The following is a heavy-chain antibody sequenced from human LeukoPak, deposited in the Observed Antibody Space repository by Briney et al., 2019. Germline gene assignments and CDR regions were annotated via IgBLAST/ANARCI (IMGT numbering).Heavy chain of an antibody. J-gene: IGHJ4*02. CDR1: GFTFSSYA. V-gene: IGHV3-23*01. Sequence: PGGSLRLSCAASGFTFSSYAMSWVRQAPGKGLEWVSAISGSGGSTYYADSVKGRFTISRDNSKNTLYLQMNSLRAEDTAVYYCAKSLPGGLRVSLIAGYWGQGTLVTVSS. CDR2: ISGSGGST. CDR3: AKSLPGGLRVSLIAGY. D-gene: IGHD3-16*01.